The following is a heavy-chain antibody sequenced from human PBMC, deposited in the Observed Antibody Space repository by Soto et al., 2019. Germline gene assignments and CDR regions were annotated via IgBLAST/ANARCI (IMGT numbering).Heavy chain of an antibody. CDR3: ARGHRSTSITMVRGVIISGWFDP. J-gene: IGHJ5*02. CDR2: INHSGST. V-gene: IGHV4-34*01. Sequence: SLTCAVYGGSFSGYYWSWIRQPPGKGLEWIGEINHSGSTNYNPSLKSRVTISVDTSKNQFSLKLSSVTAADTAVYYCARGHRSTSITMVRGVIISGWFDPWGKRSLVTVSS. CDR1: GGSFSGYY. D-gene: IGHD3-10*01.